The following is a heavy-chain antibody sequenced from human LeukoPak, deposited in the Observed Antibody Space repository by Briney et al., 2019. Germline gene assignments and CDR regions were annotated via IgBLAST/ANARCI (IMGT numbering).Heavy chain of an antibody. V-gene: IGHV3-30*03. CDR1: GFTFSSYG. CDR2: ISYDGKNK. D-gene: IGHD2-2*01. J-gene: IGHJ6*02. Sequence: GGSLRLSCAASGFTFSSYGMHWVRQAPGKGLEWVAVISYDGKNKYYADSVKGRFTISRDNSKSTLYLQMNSLRAEDTAVYYCAAPSRDCSSTSCYPTYYYYGMDVWGQGTTVTVSS. CDR3: AAPSRDCSSTSCYPTYYYYGMDV.